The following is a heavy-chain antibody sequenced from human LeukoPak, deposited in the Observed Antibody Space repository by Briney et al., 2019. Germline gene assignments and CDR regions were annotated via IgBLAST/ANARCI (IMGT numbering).Heavy chain of an antibody. J-gene: IGHJ4*02. Sequence: ASVKVSCKASGYTFTSYGISWVRQAPGQGLEWMGWINPNSGGTNYAQKFQGWVTMTRDTSISTAYMELSRLRSDDTAVYYCARVRGGSYYPFDYWGQGTLVTVSS. CDR3: ARVRGGSYYPFDY. CDR1: GYTFTSYG. D-gene: IGHD1-26*01. V-gene: IGHV1-2*04. CDR2: INPNSGGT.